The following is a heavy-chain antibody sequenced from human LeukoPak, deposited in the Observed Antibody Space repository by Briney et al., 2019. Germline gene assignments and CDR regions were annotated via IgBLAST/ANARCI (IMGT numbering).Heavy chain of an antibody. J-gene: IGHJ4*02. Sequence: SVKVSCKASGGTFSSYAISWVRQAPGQGLEWMGGIIPISGTANYAQKFQGRVTITADKSTSTAYMELSSLRSEDTAVYYCARGKREAAAGTRFDYWGQGTLVTVSS. CDR3: ARGKREAAAGTRFDY. CDR1: GGTFSSYA. V-gene: IGHV1-69*06. D-gene: IGHD6-13*01. CDR2: IIPISGTA.